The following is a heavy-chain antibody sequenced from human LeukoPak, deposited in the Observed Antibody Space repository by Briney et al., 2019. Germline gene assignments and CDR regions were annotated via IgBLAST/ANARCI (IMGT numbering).Heavy chain of an antibody. CDR3: ARDSPATDSNFDY. CDR2: INPNSGGT. Sequence: ASVKVSCKASGYTFTGYYMHWVRQAPGQGLEWMGRINPNSGGTNYAQKFQGRVTMTRDTSICTAYMELSRLRSDDTAVYYCARDSPATDSNFDYWGQGTLVTVSS. J-gene: IGHJ4*02. D-gene: IGHD3-3*01. V-gene: IGHV1-2*06. CDR1: GYTFTGYY.